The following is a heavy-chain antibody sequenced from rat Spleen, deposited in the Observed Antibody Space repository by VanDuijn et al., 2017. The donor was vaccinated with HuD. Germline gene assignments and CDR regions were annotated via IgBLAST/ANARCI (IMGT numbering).Heavy chain of an antibody. CDR2: ITTGGGTA. J-gene: IGHJ2*01. D-gene: IGHD1-1*01. V-gene: IGHV5-27*01. CDR1: GFTFSNYY. CDR3: ARENYYSGDY. Sequence: EVQLVESGGGLVQPGRSLKLSCAASGFTFSNYYMAWVRQAPTKGLEWVAYITTGGGTAFYRDSVKGRFTISRDNAKSTLYLQMDSLRSEDTATYYCARENYYSGDYWGQGVKVTVSS.